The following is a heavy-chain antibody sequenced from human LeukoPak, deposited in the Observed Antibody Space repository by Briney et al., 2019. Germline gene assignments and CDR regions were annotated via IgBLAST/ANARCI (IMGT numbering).Heavy chain of an antibody. Sequence: GGSLRLSCAASGVTFSSYSMNWVRQAPGKGLEWVSYISSSISTIYYADSVKGRFTISRDNAKNSLYLQMNCLRAEDTAVYYCAREVVVRYFDYFDYWGQGTLVTVSS. CDR1: GVTFSSYS. J-gene: IGHJ4*02. CDR2: ISSSISTI. D-gene: IGHD3-9*01. CDR3: AREVVVRYFDYFDY. V-gene: IGHV3-48*01.